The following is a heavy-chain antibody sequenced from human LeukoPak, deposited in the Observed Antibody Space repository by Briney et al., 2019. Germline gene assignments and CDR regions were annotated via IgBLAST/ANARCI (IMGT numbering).Heavy chain of an antibody. D-gene: IGHD3-10*01. CDR3: ARVGSGSYYSGPTGYYYYYMDV. V-gene: IGHV4-4*07. J-gene: IGHJ6*03. Sequence: SETLSLTCTVSGGSISSYYWSWIRQPAGKGLEWIGRIYTSGSTNYNPSLKSRVTMSVDTSKNQFSLKLSSVTAADTAVYYCARVGSGSYYSGPTGYYYYYMDVWGKGTTVTISS. CDR1: GGSISSYY. CDR2: IYTSGST.